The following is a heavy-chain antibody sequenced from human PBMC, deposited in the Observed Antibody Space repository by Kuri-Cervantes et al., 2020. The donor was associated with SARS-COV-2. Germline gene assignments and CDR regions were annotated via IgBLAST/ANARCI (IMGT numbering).Heavy chain of an antibody. CDR1: GYTLTELS. CDR2: VDPEDGET. D-gene: IGHD6-19*01. V-gene: IGHV1-24*01. CDR3: VRDLERYGWFYY. J-gene: IGHJ4*02. Sequence: ASVKVSCKVSGYTLTELSMDWVRQAPGKGLEWMGGVDPEDGETIYAQKFQGRINITEDTSSDTAYMELSSLRPEDTAVFYCVRDLERYGWFYYWGQGSLVTVSS.